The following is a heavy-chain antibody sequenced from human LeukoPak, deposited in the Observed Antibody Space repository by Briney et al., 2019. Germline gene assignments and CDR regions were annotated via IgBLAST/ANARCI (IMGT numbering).Heavy chain of an antibody. J-gene: IGHJ4*02. CDR2: INSDGSST. Sequence: GGSLRLSCAASGFTFSSYWMHWVRQAPGKGLVWVSRINSDGSSTTYADSVKGRFTISRDSSKNTLFLQMNRLRPEDAAVYYCAKAPLTTCRGAYCYPFDYWGQGTLVTVSS. CDR3: AKAPLTTCRGAYCYPFDY. V-gene: IGHV3-74*03. D-gene: IGHD2-21*01. CDR1: GFTFSSYW.